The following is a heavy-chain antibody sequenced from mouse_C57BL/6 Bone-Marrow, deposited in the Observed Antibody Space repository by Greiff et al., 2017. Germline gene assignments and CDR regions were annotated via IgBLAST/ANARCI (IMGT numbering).Heavy chain of an antibody. CDR1: GYPFTDYE. D-gene: IGHD2-4*01. CDR2: IDPETGGT. V-gene: IGHV1-15*01. J-gene: IGHJ2*01. CDR3: TRGYYEGDY. Sequence: VQLQQSGAELVRPGASVTLSCKASGYPFTDYEMHWVKQTPVHGLEWIGAIDPETGGTAYNQKFKGKAILTADKSSSTAYMELRSLTSEDSAVYYCTRGYYEGDYWGQGTTLTVSS.